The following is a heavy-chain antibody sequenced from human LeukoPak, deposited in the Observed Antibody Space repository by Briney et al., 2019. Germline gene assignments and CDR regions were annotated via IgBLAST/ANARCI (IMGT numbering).Heavy chain of an antibody. CDR2: IYYSGNT. J-gene: IGHJ4*02. CDR3: ARVTGYMIEDYFDY. CDR1: GGSISSSTYY. D-gene: IGHD3-22*01. Sequence: SETLSLTCTVSGGSISSSTYYWGWIRQPPGKGLEWIGSIYYSGNTYYNPSLKSRVTISVDTSKNQFSLKLSSVTAADTAVYYCARVTGYMIEDYFDYWGQGTLVTVSS. V-gene: IGHV4-39*07.